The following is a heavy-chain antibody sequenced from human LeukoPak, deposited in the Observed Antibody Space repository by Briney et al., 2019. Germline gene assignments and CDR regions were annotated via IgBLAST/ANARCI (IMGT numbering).Heavy chain of an antibody. Sequence: GGSLRLSCAASEFTFSNAWMSWVRQAPGKGLEWVGRIKSKSEDGTTDYAAPVKGRFTISRDDSKNTLYLQMNSLKTEDTAVYYCTRGGGGMDVWGKGATVTVSS. CDR1: EFTFSNAW. V-gene: IGHV3-15*01. CDR3: TRGGGGMDV. CDR2: IKSKSEDGTT. J-gene: IGHJ6*04.